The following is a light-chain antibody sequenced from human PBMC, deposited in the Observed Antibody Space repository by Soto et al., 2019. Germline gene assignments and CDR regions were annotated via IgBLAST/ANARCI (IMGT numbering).Light chain of an antibody. Sequence: EIVFTQSPGTLSLSPGERATLSCRASQSVSSSSLAWYQQNPGQAPRLLIYEASSRATGIPDRFSGSGSGTDFTLTISRLEPEDFAVYYCQQYRTFGQGTKVEIK. J-gene: IGKJ1*01. V-gene: IGKV3-20*01. CDR3: QQYRT. CDR1: QSVSSSS. CDR2: EAS.